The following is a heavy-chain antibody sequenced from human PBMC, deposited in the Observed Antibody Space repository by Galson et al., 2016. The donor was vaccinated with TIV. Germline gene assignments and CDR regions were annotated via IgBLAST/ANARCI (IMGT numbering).Heavy chain of an antibody. D-gene: IGHD2/OR15-2a*01. Sequence: VRQPPGKGLEWIGEIHQSGTTNYNPSLKSRVTMSVDKSKNQVSLKVNSVTAADTAVYYCAKFISGLYGMDVWGQGTTVTVSS. CDR3: AKFISGLYGMDV. J-gene: IGHJ6*02. V-gene: IGHV4-4*02. CDR2: IHQSGTT.